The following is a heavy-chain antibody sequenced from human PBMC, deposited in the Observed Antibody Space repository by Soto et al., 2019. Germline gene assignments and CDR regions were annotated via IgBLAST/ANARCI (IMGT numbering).Heavy chain of an antibody. CDR3: ARDTPLPQQQLDHFFDY. J-gene: IGHJ4*02. V-gene: IGHV3-11*01. CDR1: GFTFSDYY. D-gene: IGHD6-13*01. Sequence: GSLRLSCAASGFTFSDYYMSWIRQAPGKGLEWVSYISSSGSTIYYADSVKGRFTISRDNAKNSLYLQMNSLRGEDTAVYYCARDTPLPQQQLDHFFDYWGQGTLVTVSS. CDR2: ISSSGSTI.